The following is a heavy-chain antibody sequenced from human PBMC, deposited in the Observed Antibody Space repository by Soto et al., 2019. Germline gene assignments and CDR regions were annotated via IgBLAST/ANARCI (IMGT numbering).Heavy chain of an antibody. CDR3: ARVDDGSEAYCGGDCGRTEKGYYFDY. CDR2: IYYSGST. D-gene: IGHD2-21*02. J-gene: IGHJ4*02. Sequence: PSETLSLTCTVSGGSISSGGYYWSWIRQHPGKGLERIGYIYYSGSTYYNPSLKSRVTISVDTSKNQFSLKLSSVTAADTAVYYCARVDDGSEAYCGGDCGRTEKGYYFDYWGQGTLVTVSS. CDR1: GGSISSGGYY. V-gene: IGHV4-31*03.